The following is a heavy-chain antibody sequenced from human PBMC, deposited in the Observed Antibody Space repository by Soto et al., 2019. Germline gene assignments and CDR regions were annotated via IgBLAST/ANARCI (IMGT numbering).Heavy chain of an antibody. J-gene: IGHJ6*02. Sequence: PGGSLRLSCAASGGPFSSYGMHWVRQAPGKGLEWVAVISYDGSNKYYADSVKGRFTISRDNSKNTLYLQMNSLRAEDTAVYYCAKVLVGATRNYYYGMDVWGQGTTVTVSS. D-gene: IGHD1-26*01. CDR2: ISYDGSNK. CDR1: GGPFSSYG. CDR3: AKVLVGATRNYYYGMDV. V-gene: IGHV3-30*18.